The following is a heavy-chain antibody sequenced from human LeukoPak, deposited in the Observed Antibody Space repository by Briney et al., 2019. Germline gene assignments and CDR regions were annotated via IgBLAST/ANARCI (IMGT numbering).Heavy chain of an antibody. V-gene: IGHV3-73*01. CDR2: IRSKANSYAT. Sequence: GGSLKLSCAASGFTFSGSAMHWVRQASGKGLEWVGRIRSKANSYATAYAASVKGRFTISRDDSKNTAYLQMNSLKTEDTAVYYCSYPGYCTNGVCRDYWGQGTLVTVSS. CDR3: SYPGYCTNGVCRDY. J-gene: IGHJ4*02. D-gene: IGHD2-8*01. CDR1: GFTFSGSA.